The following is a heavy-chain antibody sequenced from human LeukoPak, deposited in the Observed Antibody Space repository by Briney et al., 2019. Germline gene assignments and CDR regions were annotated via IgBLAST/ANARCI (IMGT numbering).Heavy chain of an antibody. CDR3: ARDRNWNELDY. D-gene: IGHD1-1*01. CDR1: GDTLSSHG. V-gene: IGHV1-69*01. CDR2: IIPMFGTV. Sequence: SVKVSCKASGDTLSSHGFSWVRQAPGQGLEWMGGIIPMFGTVNYAQNFQGRVTITADESTSTAYMELSSLRSEDTAVYYCARDRNWNELDYWGQGALVTVSS. J-gene: IGHJ4*02.